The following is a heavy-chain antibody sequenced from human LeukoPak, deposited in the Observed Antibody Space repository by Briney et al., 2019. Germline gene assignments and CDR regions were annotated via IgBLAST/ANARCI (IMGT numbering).Heavy chain of an antibody. CDR1: GFTFSSYE. D-gene: IGHD1-14*01. CDR3: AKGSPNLFDY. V-gene: IGHV3-48*03. CDR2: ISSSGSTI. Sequence: GGSLRLSCAASGFTFSSYEMNWVRQAPGKGLEWVSYISSSGSTIYYADSVKGRFTISRDNSKNTLYLQMNSLRAEDTAVYYCAKGSPNLFDYWGQGTLVTVSS. J-gene: IGHJ4*02.